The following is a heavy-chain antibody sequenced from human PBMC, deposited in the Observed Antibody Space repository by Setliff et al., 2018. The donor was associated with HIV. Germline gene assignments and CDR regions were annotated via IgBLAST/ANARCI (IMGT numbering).Heavy chain of an antibody. V-gene: IGHV1-18*04. Sequence: ASVKVSCKASGYTFTSYYMHWVRQAPGQGLEWMGWISAYNGNTNYAQKLQGRVTMTTDTSTSTAYMELSSLRSEDTAVYYCARESFWSGYSPGGFDYWGQGTLVTVSS. CDR1: GYTFTSYY. CDR3: ARESFWSGYSPGGFDY. CDR2: ISAYNGNT. J-gene: IGHJ4*02. D-gene: IGHD3-3*01.